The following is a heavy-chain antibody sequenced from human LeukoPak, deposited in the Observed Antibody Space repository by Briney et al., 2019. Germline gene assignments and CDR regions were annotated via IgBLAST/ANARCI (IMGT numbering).Heavy chain of an antibody. CDR1: GFIFTNYG. Sequence: GGSLRLSCAASGFIFTNYGMHWVRQAPGQGLEWMGIINPSGGSTSYAQKFQGRVTMTRDTSTSTVYMELSSLRSEDTAVYYCARGLATAIYYWGQGTLVTVSS. CDR3: ARGLATAIYY. CDR2: INPSGGST. D-gene: IGHD5-18*01. V-gene: IGHV1-46*01. J-gene: IGHJ4*02.